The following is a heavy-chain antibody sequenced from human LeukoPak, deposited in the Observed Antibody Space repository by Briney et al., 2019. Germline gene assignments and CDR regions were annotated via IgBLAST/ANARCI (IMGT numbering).Heavy chain of an antibody. Sequence: GASVKVSCKASGSTFTGYYIHWVRQAPGQRLEWMGCINPNTGGTNYAQKFQGRVTMTSDTSINTAYMELSSLRSDDTALYYCAGVKNLDYWGQGTLVTVSS. J-gene: IGHJ4*02. CDR1: GSTFTGYY. CDR3: AGVKNLDY. CDR2: INPNTGGT. D-gene: IGHD2/OR15-2a*01. V-gene: IGHV1-2*02.